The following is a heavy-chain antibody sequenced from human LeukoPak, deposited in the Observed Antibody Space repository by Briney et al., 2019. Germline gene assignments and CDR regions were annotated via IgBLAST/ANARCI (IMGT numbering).Heavy chain of an antibody. D-gene: IGHD3-3*01. CDR2: ISAYNGNT. CDR3: ARRDSGITLFGDDL. Sequence: GASVKVSCKASGYTFTSYGISWVRQAPGQGLEWMGWISAYNGNTNYAQKLQGRVTMTTDTSTSTAYMGLRSLRSDDTAVYYCARRDSGITLFGDDLWGQGTLVTVSS. J-gene: IGHJ4*02. V-gene: IGHV1-18*01. CDR1: GYTFTSYG.